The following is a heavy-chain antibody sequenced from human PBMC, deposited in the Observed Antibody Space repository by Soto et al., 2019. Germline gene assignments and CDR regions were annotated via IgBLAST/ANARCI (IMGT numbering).Heavy chain of an antibody. D-gene: IGHD2-21*02. CDR1: GGSISSYY. Sequence: QVQLQESGPGLVKPSETLSLTCTVSGGSISSYYWSWIRQPPGKGLEWIGYIYYSGSTNYNPSLKRRCTLSVDPSKNQFALKLSSLTAADTAVYYCARHPYCGGDCYYDAFDIWGQGTMVTVSS. J-gene: IGHJ3*02. CDR2: IYYSGST. V-gene: IGHV4-59*08. CDR3: ARHPYCGGDCYYDAFDI.